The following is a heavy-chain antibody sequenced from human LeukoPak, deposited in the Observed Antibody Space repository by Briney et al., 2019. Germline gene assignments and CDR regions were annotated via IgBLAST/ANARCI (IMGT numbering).Heavy chain of an antibody. CDR3: ARHRFAARPIDY. V-gene: IGHV4-39*01. Sequence: SETLSLTCTVSGGSISSSSYYWGWIRQPPGKGLEWIGSTYYSGSTYYNPSLKSRVTISVDTSKNQFSLKLSSVTAADTAVYYCARHRFAARPIDYWGQGALVTVSS. CDR2: TYYSGST. D-gene: IGHD6-13*01. J-gene: IGHJ4*02. CDR1: GGSISSSSYY.